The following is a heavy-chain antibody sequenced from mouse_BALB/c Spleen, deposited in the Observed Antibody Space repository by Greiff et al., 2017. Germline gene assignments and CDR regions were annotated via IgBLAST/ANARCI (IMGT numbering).Heavy chain of an antibody. D-gene: IGHD4-1*01. CDR3: AREGDNWDWYFDV. Sequence: QVQLQQSGAELMKPGASVKISCKATGYTFSSYWIEWVKQRPGHGLEWIGEILPGSGSTNYNEKFKGKATFTADTSSNTAYMQLSSLTSEDSAVYYCAREGDNWDWYFDVWGAGTTVTVSS. J-gene: IGHJ1*01. CDR2: ILPGSGST. CDR1: GYTFSSYW. V-gene: IGHV1-9*01.